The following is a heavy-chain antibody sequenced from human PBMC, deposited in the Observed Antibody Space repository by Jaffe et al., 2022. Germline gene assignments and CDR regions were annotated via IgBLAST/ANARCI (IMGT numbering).Heavy chain of an antibody. V-gene: IGHV3-23*01. CDR3: AKVTSNFVAFEY. CDR2: IGVGGST. Sequence: EVQLLESGGGLVQPGGSLRLSCAASGFTFSNHAMRWARQAPGKGLEWVSAIGVGGSTYYRDSVKGRFIISRDNSKNMVFLQMNSLRAEDTAVYYCAKVTSNFVAFEYWGQGTLVTVSS. CDR1: GFTFSNHA. D-gene: IGHD4-4*01. J-gene: IGHJ4*02.